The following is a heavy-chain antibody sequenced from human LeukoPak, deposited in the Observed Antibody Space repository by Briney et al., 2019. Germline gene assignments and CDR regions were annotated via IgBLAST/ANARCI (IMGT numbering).Heavy chain of an antibody. CDR3: ASDPYSSSALDN. J-gene: IGHJ4*02. Sequence: GGSLRLSCAASRFTFSSYSMNWVRQASGKGLEWGSYISRSSTTIYYADSVKGRFTISRDNAKNSLYLQMNSLRAEDTAVYYCASDPYSSSALDNWGQGTPVTVSS. CDR2: ISRSSTTI. CDR1: RFTFSSYS. V-gene: IGHV3-48*01. D-gene: IGHD6-6*01.